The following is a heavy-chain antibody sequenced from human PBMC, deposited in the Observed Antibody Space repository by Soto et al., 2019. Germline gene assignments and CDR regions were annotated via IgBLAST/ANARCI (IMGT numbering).Heavy chain of an antibody. CDR3: AKGRFLEWLLPFDY. CDR2: ISGSGGST. Sequence: GGSLRLSCAASGFTFSSYAMSWVRQAPGKGLEWVSAISGSGGSTYYADSVKGRFTISRDNPKNTLYLQMNSLRAEDTAVYYCAKGRFLEWLLPFDYWGQGTLVTVSS. CDR1: GFTFSSYA. J-gene: IGHJ4*02. D-gene: IGHD3-3*01. V-gene: IGHV3-23*01.